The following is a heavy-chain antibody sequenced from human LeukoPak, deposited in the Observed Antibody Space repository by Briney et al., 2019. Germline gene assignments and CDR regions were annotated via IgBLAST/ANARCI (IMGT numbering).Heavy chain of an antibody. CDR2: INTSGGST. Sequence: GGTLRLSCAASGFTFSSYGMSWVRQAPGKGLEWVSAINTSGGSTYYADSVKGRFTISRDNSKNTLYLQMNSLRAEDTAVYYCAKFGGKDLPLDIWGQGTMVTVSS. CDR3: AKFGGKDLPLDI. D-gene: IGHD3-16*01. V-gene: IGHV3-23*01. J-gene: IGHJ3*02. CDR1: GFTFSSYG.